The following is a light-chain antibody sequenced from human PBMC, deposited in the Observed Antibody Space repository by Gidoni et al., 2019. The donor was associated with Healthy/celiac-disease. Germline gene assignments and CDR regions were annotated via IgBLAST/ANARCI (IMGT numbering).Light chain of an antibody. CDR1: QSVSSSY. Sequence: ELVLTQPPGTLSLSPGERATLSCRASQSVSSSYLAWYQQKPGQAPRLLIYGASSRATGIPDRFSGSGSGTDFTLTISRLEPEDFAVYYCQQYGSSPPSTFGQGTKVEIK. J-gene: IGKJ1*01. V-gene: IGKV3-20*01. CDR3: QQYGSSPPST. CDR2: GAS.